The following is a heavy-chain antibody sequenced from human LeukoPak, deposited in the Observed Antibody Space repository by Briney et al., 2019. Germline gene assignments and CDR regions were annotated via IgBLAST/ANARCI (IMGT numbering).Heavy chain of an antibody. J-gene: IGHJ4*02. V-gene: IGHV1-18*01. CDR2: ISAYNGKT. Sequence: ASVKVSCKASGYSFVSYGMSWVRQAPGQGLEWMGWISAYNGKTNYPQKFQGRVTMTTDTSKNTGYMELRSLRYDDTAVYYCARVRDTGYDENDFWGQGTLVTVSS. CDR1: GYSFVSYG. D-gene: IGHD5-12*01. CDR3: ARVRDTGYDENDF.